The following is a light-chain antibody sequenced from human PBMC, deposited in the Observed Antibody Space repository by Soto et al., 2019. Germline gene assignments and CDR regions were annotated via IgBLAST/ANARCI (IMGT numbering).Light chain of an antibody. J-gene: IGKJ1*01. Sequence: DVVMTQSPLSLPVTLGQPASISCRSSQSLVYSDGNIYLDWFQQRPGQSPRRLIYRVSNRDSGVPARFSGSGSGTDFTLKISRVEAEDVGIYYCMQRTHWPRTFGQGTKVEIK. CDR1: QSLVYSDGNIY. CDR3: MQRTHWPRT. V-gene: IGKV2-30*01. CDR2: RVS.